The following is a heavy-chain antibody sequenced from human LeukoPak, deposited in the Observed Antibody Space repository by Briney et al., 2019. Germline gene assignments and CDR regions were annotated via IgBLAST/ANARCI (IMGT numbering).Heavy chain of an antibody. Sequence: ASVKVSCRASGYTFTGYYMHWVRQAPGRGLWWVGWIHPNSGATNFARKFQGRVTMTRDTSISTAYMELSRLTSDDTALYYCARDFYSSGPTYGMDVWGQGTTVAVSS. CDR2: IHPNSGAT. D-gene: IGHD6-19*01. J-gene: IGHJ6*02. V-gene: IGHV1-2*02. CDR1: GYTFTGYY. CDR3: ARDFYSSGPTYGMDV.